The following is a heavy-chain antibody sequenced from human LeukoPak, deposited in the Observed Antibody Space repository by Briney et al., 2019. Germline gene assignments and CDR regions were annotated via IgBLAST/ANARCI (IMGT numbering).Heavy chain of an antibody. J-gene: IGHJ4*02. CDR3: ARAPPPFIAVAGTASDY. Sequence: ASVKVSCKASGYTFTGYYMHWVRQAPGQGLEWMGWINPNSGGTNYAQKFQGRVTMTRDTSISTAYMELSRLRSDDTAVYYCARAPPPFIAVAGTASDYWGQGTLATVSS. D-gene: IGHD6-19*01. CDR2: INPNSGGT. V-gene: IGHV1-2*02. CDR1: GYTFTGYY.